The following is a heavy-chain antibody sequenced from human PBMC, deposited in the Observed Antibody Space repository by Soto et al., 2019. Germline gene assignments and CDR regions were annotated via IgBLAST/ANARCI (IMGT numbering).Heavy chain of an antibody. J-gene: IGHJ6*02. V-gene: IGHV1-18*01. CDR2: ISAYNGNT. D-gene: IGHD2-2*01. CDR3: ARGGQECSSTGCSYNYDGMDV. Sequence: ASVKVSCKASGYTFAYYGIGWVRQAPGQGLEWLGWISAYNGNTHHAQNLQGRDTMTTDTSTSTAYMELRSMRSDDTAVYYCARGGQECSSTGCSYNYDGMDVWGQGTTVTVSS. CDR1: GYTFAYYG.